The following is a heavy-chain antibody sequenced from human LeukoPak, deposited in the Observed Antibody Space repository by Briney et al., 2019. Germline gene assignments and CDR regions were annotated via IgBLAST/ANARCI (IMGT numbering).Heavy chain of an antibody. V-gene: IGHV3-7*01. CDR1: GFTSSNYW. CDR3: ASHYYCSGKLEY. J-gene: IGHJ4*02. Sequence: GGSLRLSCAASGFTSSNYWMSWVRQAPGKGLEWVGNINQGGSQKYYVDSVKGRFTLSRDNAKNSLYLQMNSLRDEDTAVYYCASHYYCSGKLEYWGQGTLVTVSS. D-gene: IGHD3-10*01. CDR2: INQGGSQK.